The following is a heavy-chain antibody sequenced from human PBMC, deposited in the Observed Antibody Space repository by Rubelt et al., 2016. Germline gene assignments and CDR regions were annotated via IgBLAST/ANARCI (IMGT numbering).Heavy chain of an antibody. J-gene: IGHJ4*02. V-gene: IGHV4-39*07. Sequence: QLQLQESGPGRVKPSGTLSLTCTVSGASVTTIPYYWAWIRQPPGKGLEWIGEINHSGSTNYNPSLKSRVTISVNTSKNPFPLKLSSVTAADTAVYYCATSKFSSNWFAYWGQGTLVTVSS. CDR3: ATSKFSSNWFAY. CDR2: INHSGST. D-gene: IGHD6-13*01. CDR1: GASVTTIPYY.